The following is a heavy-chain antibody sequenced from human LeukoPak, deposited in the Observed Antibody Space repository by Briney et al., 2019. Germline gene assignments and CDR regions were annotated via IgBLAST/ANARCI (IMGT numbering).Heavy chain of an antibody. Sequence: PGGSLRLSCAASGFTFSSYAVSWVRQAPGKGLEWVSAISGSGGSTYYADSVKGRFTISRDNSKNTLYLQMNSLRAEDTAVYYCAKDSKRITIFGVVIPGRYGMDVWGQGTTVTVSS. CDR2: ISGSGGST. V-gene: IGHV3-23*01. CDR1: GFTFSSYA. D-gene: IGHD3-3*01. J-gene: IGHJ6*02. CDR3: AKDSKRITIFGVVIPGRYGMDV.